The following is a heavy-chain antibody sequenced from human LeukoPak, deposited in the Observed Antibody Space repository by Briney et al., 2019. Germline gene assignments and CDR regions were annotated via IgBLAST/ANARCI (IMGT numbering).Heavy chain of an antibody. Sequence: PSETLTLTGTVSGGSISSYYWSWIRQPAGKGLEWIGRIYTSGSTNYNPSLKSRVTMSVDTSKNQLSLKLSSVTAADTAVYYCAREYSHDSSGYRLADYWGQGTLVTVSS. D-gene: IGHD3-22*01. J-gene: IGHJ4*02. V-gene: IGHV4-4*07. CDR2: IYTSGST. CDR1: GGSISSYY. CDR3: AREYSHDSSGYRLADY.